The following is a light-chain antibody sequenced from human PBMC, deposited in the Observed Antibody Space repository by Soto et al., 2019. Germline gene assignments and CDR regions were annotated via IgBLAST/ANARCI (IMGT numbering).Light chain of an antibody. CDR3: ASYTSSATYV. CDR1: SSDVGGYNY. Sequence: QSVLTQPASVSGSPVQSITISCTGTSSDVGGYNYVSWYQQHPGKAPKLMIYDVTNRPSGVSSRFSGSKPGNTASLTISGLQAEDEADYYCASYTSSATYVIGTGTKVTVL. CDR2: DVT. V-gene: IGLV2-14*01. J-gene: IGLJ1*01.